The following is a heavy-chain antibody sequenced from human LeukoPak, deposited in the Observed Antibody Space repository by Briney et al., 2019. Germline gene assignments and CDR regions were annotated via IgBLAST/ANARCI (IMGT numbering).Heavy chain of an antibody. D-gene: IGHD6-19*01. V-gene: IGHV4-39*07. CDR3: ARGTLYRGWSYYLDF. CDR1: GDSISLSLYY. CDR2: VYYSGTT. Sequence: SETLSHTCSVSGDSISLSLYYWGWIRQPPGKALEWIGTVYYSGTTSYNPSLKSRVTISVDMSKNHLSLRLRSVTAADTAMYYCARGTLYRGWSYYLDFWGQGSQVTVSS. J-gene: IGHJ4*02.